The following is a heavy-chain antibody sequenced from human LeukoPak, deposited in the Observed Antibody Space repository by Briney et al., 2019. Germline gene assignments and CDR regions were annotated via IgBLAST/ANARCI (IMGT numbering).Heavy chain of an antibody. D-gene: IGHD3-10*01. V-gene: IGHV1-69*06. CDR2: IIPIFGTA. J-gene: IGHJ6*04. CDR1: GGTFSSYA. Sequence: ASVKVSCKASGGTFSSYAISWVRQAPGQGLEWMGGIIPIFGTANYAQKFQGRVTITADKSTSTAYMELSSLRSEDTAVYYCASQVRGVLYYSYYGMDVWGKGTTVTVSS. CDR3: ASQVRGVLYYSYYGMDV.